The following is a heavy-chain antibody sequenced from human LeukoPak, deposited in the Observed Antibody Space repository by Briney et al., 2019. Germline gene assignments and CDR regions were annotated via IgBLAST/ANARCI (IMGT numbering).Heavy chain of an antibody. V-gene: IGHV3-30*02. CDR2: IRYDGSRT. D-gene: IGHD1-1*01. Sequence: GGSLRLSCAASAFGFSSYGMHWVRQAPGKGLEWLAFIRYDGSRTYYADSVRGRFTISKDNSKNTLYLQMDSLRAEDAAVYYCAKDSPSTAFDYWGQGTLVTVSS. J-gene: IGHJ4*02. CDR3: AKDSPSTAFDY. CDR1: AFGFSSYG.